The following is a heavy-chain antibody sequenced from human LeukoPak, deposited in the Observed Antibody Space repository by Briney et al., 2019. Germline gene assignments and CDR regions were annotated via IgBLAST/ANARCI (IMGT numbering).Heavy chain of an antibody. CDR3: ARGEQYSSSTSCSAY. D-gene: IGHD2-2*01. J-gene: IGHJ4*02. Sequence: PGGSLKLSWAASGFTLRNNYMSWVRQASGKGLEWVSVIYSGGTTYYADSVKGRFTISRHNSKNTLYLQMNSLRAEDTAVYYCARGEQYSSSTSCSAYWGQGTLVTVSS. V-gene: IGHV3-53*04. CDR1: GFTLRNNY. CDR2: IYSGGTT.